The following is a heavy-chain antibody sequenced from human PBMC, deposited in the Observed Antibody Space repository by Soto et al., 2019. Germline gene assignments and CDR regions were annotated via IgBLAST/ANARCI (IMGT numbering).Heavy chain of an antibody. D-gene: IGHD3-10*01. CDR3: AREPRATRHYMDF. V-gene: IGHV3-53*01. Sequence: GGSLRLSCAASGFTVSSNYMSWVRQAPGKGLEWVSVIYSGGSTYYADSVRGRFTISRDNSKNTLYLQMKSLRAEDTAVYYCAREPRATRHYMDFWGQGTMVTVSS. J-gene: IGHJ6*02. CDR2: IYSGGST. CDR1: GFTVSSNY.